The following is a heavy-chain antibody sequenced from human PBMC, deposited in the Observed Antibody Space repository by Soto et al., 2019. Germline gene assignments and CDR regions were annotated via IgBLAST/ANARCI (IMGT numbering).Heavy chain of an antibody. V-gene: IGHV3-23*01. CDR2: ISGSGGST. J-gene: IGHJ4*02. CDR1: GFTFSSYA. CDR3: AKDRSQQWREYYFDY. Sequence: QSGGSLRLSCAASGFTFSSYAMSWVRQAPGKGLEWVSAISGSGGSTYYADSVKGRFTISRDNSKNTLYLQMNSLRAEDTAVYYCAKDRSQQWREYYFDYWGQGTLVTVSS. D-gene: IGHD6-19*01.